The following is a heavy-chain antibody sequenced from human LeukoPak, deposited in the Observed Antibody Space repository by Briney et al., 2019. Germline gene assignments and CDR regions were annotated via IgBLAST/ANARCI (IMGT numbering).Heavy chain of an antibody. D-gene: IGHD3-22*01. CDR2: TYYRSKWYN. CDR3: ARGDSSGYYSNAFAI. Sequence: SQTVSLTCAISGDSVSSNSAAWDWITQPPSRGLEWLGRTYYRSKWYNDYAVSVKSRITINPDTSKNQFSLQLNSVTPEDTAVYYCARGDSSGYYSNAFAIWGQGTMVTVSS. J-gene: IGHJ3*02. CDR1: GDSVSSNSAA. V-gene: IGHV6-1*01.